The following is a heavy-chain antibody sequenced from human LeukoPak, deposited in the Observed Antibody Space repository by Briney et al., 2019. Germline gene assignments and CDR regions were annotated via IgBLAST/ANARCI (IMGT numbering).Heavy chain of an antibody. D-gene: IGHD2-2*02. J-gene: IGHJ4*02. V-gene: IGHV4-59*01. CDR3: ARAYTSWSFDY. Sequence: SETLSLTCTVSGVSITTYYLSWIRQPPGKGLEWIGFIYYSGNTNYNPSLKSRVTISVDTSKNKFSLKLSSVTAADTAVYYCARAYTSWSFDYWGQGTLVTVSS. CDR1: GVSITTYY. CDR2: IYYSGNT.